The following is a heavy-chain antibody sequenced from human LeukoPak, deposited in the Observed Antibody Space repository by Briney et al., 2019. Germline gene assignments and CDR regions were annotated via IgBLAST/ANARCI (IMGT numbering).Heavy chain of an antibody. CDR2: INHDGSST. CDR3: ARAIVGATNWFDP. V-gene: IGHV3-74*01. Sequence: GGSLRLSCATSGFTFSTFWMHWVRQAPGKGLVWVSRINHDGSSTNYADSVKGRFTISRDNAKNSLYLQMNSLRTEDTAVYYCARAIVGATNWFDPWGQGTLVTVSS. CDR1: GFTFSTFW. J-gene: IGHJ5*02. D-gene: IGHD1-26*01.